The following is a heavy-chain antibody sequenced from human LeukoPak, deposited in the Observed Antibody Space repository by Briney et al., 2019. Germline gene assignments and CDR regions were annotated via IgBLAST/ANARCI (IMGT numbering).Heavy chain of an antibody. CDR2: IYWDYDK. D-gene: IGHD6-13*01. V-gene: IGHV2-5*02. CDR3: VHWSTAAAGKD. CDR1: GFSLTTSGVG. Sequence: SGPTLVNPTQTLTLTCTFSGFSLTTSGVGVGWIRQPPGKALEWLALIYWDYDKRYSPSLKSRLTITKDSSRNQVVLTMTNMDPVDTATYYCVHWSTAAAGKDWGQGTLVTVTP. J-gene: IGHJ4*02.